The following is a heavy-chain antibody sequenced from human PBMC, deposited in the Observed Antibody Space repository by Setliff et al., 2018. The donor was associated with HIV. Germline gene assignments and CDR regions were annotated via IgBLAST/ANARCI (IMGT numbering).Heavy chain of an antibody. CDR3: TSDPPASGWTLAY. J-gene: IGHJ4*02. V-gene: IGHV3-33*01. CDR1: GFSLSYHG. Sequence: GGSLRLSCAASGFSLSYHGMHWVRQAPGKGLEWVAIIWYDGSNKYYADSVKGRFAISRDNSKNTLYLQMDSLRAEDTALYYCTSDPPASGWTLAYWGQGALVTVSS. D-gene: IGHD6-19*01. CDR2: IWYDGSNK.